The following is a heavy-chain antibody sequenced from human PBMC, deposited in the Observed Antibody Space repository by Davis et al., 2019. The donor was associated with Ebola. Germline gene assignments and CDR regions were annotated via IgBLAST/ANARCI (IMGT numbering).Heavy chain of an antibody. V-gene: IGHV1-18*01. J-gene: IGHJ5*02. CDR3: ARSAITIFGVPMGWFDP. D-gene: IGHD3-3*01. CDR2: ISAYNGNT. Sequence: ASVKVSCKASGYTFTSYGINWVRQAPGQGLEWMGWISAYNGNTNYAQKLQGRVTMTTDTSTNTAYMELRSLRSDDTAVYYCARSAITIFGVPMGWFDPWGQGTLVTVSS. CDR1: GYTFTSYG.